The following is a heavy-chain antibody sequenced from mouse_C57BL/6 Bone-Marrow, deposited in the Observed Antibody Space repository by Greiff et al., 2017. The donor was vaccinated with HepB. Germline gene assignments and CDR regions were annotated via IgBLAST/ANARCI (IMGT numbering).Heavy chain of an antibody. CDR2: IDPETGGT. V-gene: IGHV1-15*01. Sequence: QVQLQQSGAELVRPGASVTLSCKASGYTFTDYEMHWVKQTPVHGLEWIGAIDPETGGTAYNQKFKGKAILTADKSSSTAYMQLSSLTSEDSAVYFCARTLLLRVWYFDVWGTGTTVTVSS. J-gene: IGHJ1*03. CDR1: GYTFTDYE. D-gene: IGHD1-1*01. CDR3: ARTLLLRVWYFDV.